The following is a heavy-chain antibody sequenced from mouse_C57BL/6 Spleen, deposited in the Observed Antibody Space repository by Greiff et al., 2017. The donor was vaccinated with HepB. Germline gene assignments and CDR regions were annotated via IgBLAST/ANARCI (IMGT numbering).Heavy chain of an antibody. V-gene: IGHV1-15*01. D-gene: IGHD2-5*01. Sequence: VKLMESGAELVRPGASVTLSCKASGYTFTDYEMHWVKQTPVHGLEWIGAIDPETGGTAYNQKFKGKAILTADKSSSTAYMELRSLTSEDSAVYYCSSSYYSNYAWFAYWGQGTLVTVSA. CDR1: GYTFTDYE. CDR3: SSSYYSNYAWFAY. J-gene: IGHJ3*01. CDR2: IDPETGGT.